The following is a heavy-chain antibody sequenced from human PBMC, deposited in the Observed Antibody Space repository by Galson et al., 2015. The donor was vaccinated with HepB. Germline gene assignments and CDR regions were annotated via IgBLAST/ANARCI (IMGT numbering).Heavy chain of an antibody. CDR2: TNTTGGGT. D-gene: IGHD1-26*01. J-gene: IGHJ4*02. CDR1: GYTFTNYY. V-gene: IGHV1-46*01. CDR3: ARESGPVGIPRAAAGGRLENFFDS. Sequence: SVKVSCKASGYTFTNYYLHWVRQAPGQGLEWMGMTNTTGGGTGYAQKFQGRVTMTRDTSTSTIHMELSSLRSDDTAVYFCARESGPVGIPRAAAGGRLENFFDSWGQGTLVTVSS.